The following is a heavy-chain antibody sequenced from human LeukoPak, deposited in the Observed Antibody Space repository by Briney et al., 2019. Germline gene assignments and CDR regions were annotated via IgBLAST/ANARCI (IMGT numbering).Heavy chain of an antibody. J-gene: IGHJ4*02. CDR3: ARGPDYDSSGYWY. D-gene: IGHD3-22*01. Sequence: ASVKVSCKASGGTFSSYAISWVRQAPGQGLEWMGRIIPILGIANYAQKLQGRVTITADKSTSTAYMELSSLRSEDTAVYYCARGPDYDSSGYWYWGQGTLVTVSS. CDR2: IIPILGIA. CDR1: GGTFSSYA. V-gene: IGHV1-69*04.